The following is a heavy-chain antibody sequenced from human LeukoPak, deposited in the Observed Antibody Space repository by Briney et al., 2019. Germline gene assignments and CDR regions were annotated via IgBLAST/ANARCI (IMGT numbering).Heavy chain of an antibody. CDR1: GFTFTTSA. J-gene: IGHJ3*02. CDR2: IVVGRGNT. Sequence: SVKVSCKASGFTFTTSAMQWVRQARGQRLEWIGLIVVGRGNTNYAQKFQERVTITRDMSTSTAYMELSSLRSEDTAVYYCAADSRRTYYDFWSGYWYAFDIWGQGTMVTVSS. V-gene: IGHV1-58*02. CDR3: AADSRRTYYDFWSGYWYAFDI. D-gene: IGHD3-3*01.